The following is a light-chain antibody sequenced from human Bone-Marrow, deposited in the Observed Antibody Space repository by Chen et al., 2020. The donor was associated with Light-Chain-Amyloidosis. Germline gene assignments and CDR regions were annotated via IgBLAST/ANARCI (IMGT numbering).Light chain of an antibody. CDR2: MVS. J-gene: IGKJ4*01. CDR1: QTLLDSDDGNTY. Sequence: DIVMTQTPLSLSVTPGEPASISCRSSQTLLDSDDGNTYLDWFLQKPGQSPQLLIYMVSHRASGVPDRFSGSGSGTDFTLKISRVEAEDVGVYYCMRRIEFPFTFGGGTKVEIK. V-gene: IGKV2-40*01. CDR3: MRRIEFPFT.